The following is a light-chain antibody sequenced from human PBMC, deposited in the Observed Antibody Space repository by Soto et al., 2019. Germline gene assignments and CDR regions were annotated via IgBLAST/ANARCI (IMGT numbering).Light chain of an antibody. V-gene: IGLV4-69*01. CDR1: SGHSSYD. J-gene: IGLJ2*01. CDR2: INSDGSH. CDR3: QTWGTDVV. Sequence: QPVLTQSPSASASLGASVKLTCTLSSGHSSYDIAWHQQQPEKGPRYLLKINSDGSHSKGDGIPDPFSGSSSGASRYLTSPRLESEDEADYYCQTWGTDVVFGGGTKVTVL.